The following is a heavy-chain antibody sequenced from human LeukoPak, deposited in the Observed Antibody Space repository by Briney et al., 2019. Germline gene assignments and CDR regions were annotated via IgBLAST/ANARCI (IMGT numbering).Heavy chain of an antibody. J-gene: IGHJ4*02. Sequence: SETLSLTCTVSGGSISSYYWSWIRQPPGKGLEWIGYIYYSGSTNYNPSLKSRVTISVDTSKNQFSLKLSSVTAADTAVYYCARDRGTHIGYYFDYWGQGTLVTVSS. CDR2: IYYSGST. V-gene: IGHV4-59*12. CDR1: GGSISSYY. D-gene: IGHD1-7*01. CDR3: ARDRGTHIGYYFDY.